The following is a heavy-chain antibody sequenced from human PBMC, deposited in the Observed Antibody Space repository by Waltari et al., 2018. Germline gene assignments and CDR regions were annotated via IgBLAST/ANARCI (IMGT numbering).Heavy chain of an antibody. Sequence: EVQLVGPGGGLATPGGPLSLSWPSSGITLGSYSNTSLRQPPGKGLEWVSSISSSISYIYYADSVKGRFTISRDSAKNSLYLQMNSLRAEDTAVYYCAREPLSGSSWFDYWGQGTLVTVSS. V-gene: IGHV3-21*01. J-gene: IGHJ4*02. CDR1: GITLGSYS. D-gene: IGHD6-13*01. CDR3: AREPLSGSSWFDY. CDR2: ISSSISYI.